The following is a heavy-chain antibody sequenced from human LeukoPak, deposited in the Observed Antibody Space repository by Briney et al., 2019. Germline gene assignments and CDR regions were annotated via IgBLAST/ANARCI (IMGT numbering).Heavy chain of an antibody. CDR2: ISYDGSNK. V-gene: IGHV3-30*18. CDR1: GFTFSSYG. Sequence: GGSLRLSCAASGFTFSSYGMHWVRQAPGKGLEWVAVISYDGSNKYYADSVKGRFTISRDNSKNTLYLQMNSLRAEDTAVYYCAKDPGDWGQGTLVTVSS. CDR3: AKDPGD. D-gene: IGHD3-10*01. J-gene: IGHJ4*02.